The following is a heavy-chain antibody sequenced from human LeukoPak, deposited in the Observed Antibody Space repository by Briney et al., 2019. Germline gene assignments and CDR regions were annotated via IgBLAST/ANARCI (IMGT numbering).Heavy chain of an antibody. V-gene: IGHV4-39*01. CDR2: ILYSGST. Sequence: NPSETLSLTCIVSGGSISSTSYWGWIRQPPGKGLEWIGTILYSGSTFYNPSLKSRVTISVDTSKNQFSLKLNSVTAADTAVYYCGRQEVGAGYCCSTRCAEPHWFDPWGQGTLVTVSS. CDR1: GGSISSTSY. D-gene: IGHD2-2*01. CDR3: GRQEVGAGYCCSTRCAEPHWFDP. J-gene: IGHJ5*02.